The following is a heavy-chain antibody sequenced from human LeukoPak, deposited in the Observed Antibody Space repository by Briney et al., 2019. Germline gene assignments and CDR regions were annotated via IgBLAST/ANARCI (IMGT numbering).Heavy chain of an antibody. J-gene: IGHJ4*01. CDR3: ARHVRGTNGYYFDF. V-gene: IGHV5-51*01. CDR2: IYPDDSNT. CDR1: GYGFTTYW. D-gene: IGHD2-8*01. Sequence: GESLQISCKGSGYGFTTYWIGWIRPMPGKGLEWMGIIYPDDSNTRYSPSFQGQVTISADKSISTAYLQWSSLKASDTAMYYCARHVRGTNGYYFDFWGQGTLVTVSS.